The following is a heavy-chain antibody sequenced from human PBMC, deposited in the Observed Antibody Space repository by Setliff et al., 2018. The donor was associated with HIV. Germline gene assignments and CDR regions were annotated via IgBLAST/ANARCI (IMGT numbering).Heavy chain of an antibody. CDR3: VIGSAARPFDY. CDR2: LDPKDGKT. J-gene: IGHJ4*02. CDR1: GCTLTELS. V-gene: IGHV1-24*01. D-gene: IGHD6-6*01. Sequence: ASVKVSCKVSGCTLTELSRHWVRQAPGKGLEWMGGLDPKDGKTMYAQKFQGRVTMTEDTSTDTAHMELRSLRSEDTAVYYCVIGSAARPFDYWGQGTLVTVS.